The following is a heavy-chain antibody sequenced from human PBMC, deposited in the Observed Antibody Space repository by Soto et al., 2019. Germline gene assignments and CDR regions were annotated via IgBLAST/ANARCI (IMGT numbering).Heavy chain of an antibody. CDR2: ISGSGGST. Sequence: GGSLRLSCAASGFTCSSYAMSWVRQAPGKGLEWVSAISGSGGSTYYADSVKGRFTISRDNSKNTLYLQMNSLRAEDTAVYYCAKAYCSGGSCYSVSKYYYYYYYMDVWGKGTTVTVSS. CDR3: AKAYCSGGSCYSVSKYYYYYYYMDV. V-gene: IGHV3-23*01. CDR1: GFTCSSYA. J-gene: IGHJ6*03. D-gene: IGHD2-15*01.